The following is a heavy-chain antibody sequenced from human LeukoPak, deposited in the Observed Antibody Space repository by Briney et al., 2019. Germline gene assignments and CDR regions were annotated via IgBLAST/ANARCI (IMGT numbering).Heavy chain of an antibody. CDR3: ARDLGLYPI. D-gene: IGHD2-8*01. Sequence: GESLKISCTVSGFTVSSNYMSWVRQAPGKGLEWVSVIYSGGSIYYADSVKGRFTISRDNSKNTLYLQMNSLRAEDTAVYYCARDLGLYPIWGQGTMVTVSS. J-gene: IGHJ3*02. CDR2: IYSGGSI. V-gene: IGHV3-53*01. CDR1: GFTVSSNY.